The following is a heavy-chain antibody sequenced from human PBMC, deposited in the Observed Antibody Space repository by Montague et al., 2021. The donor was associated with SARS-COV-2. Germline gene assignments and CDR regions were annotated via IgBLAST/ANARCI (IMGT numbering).Heavy chain of an antibody. V-gene: IGHV4-31*03. D-gene: IGHD3-22*01. Sequence: TLSLTCTVSGGSISSGGYYWSWICQHPGKGLEWIGYIYYSGXTXYXXXXKXRVTISVDTSKNQFSLKLSSVTAADTAVYYCASARITMIVVVDAFDIWGQGTMVTVSS. CDR1: GGSISSGGYY. J-gene: IGHJ3*02. CDR2: IYYSGXT. CDR3: ASARITMIVVVDAFDI.